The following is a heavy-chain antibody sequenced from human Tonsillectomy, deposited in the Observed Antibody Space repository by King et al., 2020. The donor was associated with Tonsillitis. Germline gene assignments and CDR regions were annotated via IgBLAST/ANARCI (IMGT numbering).Heavy chain of an antibody. CDR3: TREGLYRCYDSSGYYPSFDY. CDR1: GFTFGDYV. Sequence: VQLVESGGGLVQPGRSLRLSCTTSGFTFGDYVMSWFRQAPGKGLECVGFIRSKAYGGTTEYAASVKGRFTISRDDSKSIAYLQMNSLKTEDTAVYYCTREGLYRCYDSSGYYPSFDYWGQGTLVSVSS. CDR2: IRSKAYGGTT. J-gene: IGHJ4*02. D-gene: IGHD3-22*01. V-gene: IGHV3-49*03.